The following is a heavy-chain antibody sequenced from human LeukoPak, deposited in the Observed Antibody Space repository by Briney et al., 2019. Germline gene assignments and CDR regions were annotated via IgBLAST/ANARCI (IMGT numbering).Heavy chain of an antibody. CDR3: ARDLGWRDSSGSSDY. CDR2: ISAYNGNT. J-gene: IGHJ4*02. CDR1: GYTFTSYD. V-gene: IGHV1-18*01. Sequence: ASVKVSCMASGYTFTSYDISWVRQAPGQGLEWMGWISAYNGNTNYAQKLQGRVTMTTDTSTSTAYMELRSLRSDDTAVYYCARDLGWRDSSGSSDYWGQGTLVTVSS. D-gene: IGHD3-22*01.